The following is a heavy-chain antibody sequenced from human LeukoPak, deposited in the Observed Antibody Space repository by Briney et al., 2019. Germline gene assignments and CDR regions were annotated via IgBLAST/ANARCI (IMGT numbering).Heavy chain of an antibody. CDR2: AYHSGIT. J-gene: IGHJ5*02. Sequence: SETLSLTCTVSGDSITNYYWNWIRQPPGKGLEWIGYAYHSGITSYNPSLKSRVTTSIDTSKNQFSLKLSSVTAADTAVYYCARAGRITMIVVVDPLKWFDPWGKGTLVTVSS. CDR1: GDSITNYY. D-gene: IGHD3-22*01. CDR3: ARAGRITMIVVVDPLKWFDP. V-gene: IGHV4-59*12.